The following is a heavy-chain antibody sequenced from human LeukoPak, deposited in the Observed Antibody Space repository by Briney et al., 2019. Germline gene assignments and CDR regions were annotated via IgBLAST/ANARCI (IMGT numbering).Heavy chain of an antibody. Sequence: GGSLRLSCAASGFAFSSYAMSWVRQAPGKGLEWVSTISSSGGSTYYADSVKGRFTVSRDNSKNTVFLQMNSLRAEDTAVYYCATDLGRDGYEIFDYWGQRTLVTVCS. V-gene: IGHV3-23*01. CDR3: ATDLGRDGYEIFDY. CDR1: GFAFSSYA. CDR2: ISSSGGST. D-gene: IGHD5-24*01. J-gene: IGHJ4*02.